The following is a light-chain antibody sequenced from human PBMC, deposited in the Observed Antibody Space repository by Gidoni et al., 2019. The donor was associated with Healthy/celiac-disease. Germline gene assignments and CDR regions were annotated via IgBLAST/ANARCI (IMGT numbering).Light chain of an antibody. CDR3: QAWDSSTVV. V-gene: IGLV3-1*01. J-gene: IGLJ3*02. CDR1: KLGNKY. Sequence: SYELTQPPSVSVSPGQTASITCSGDKLGNKYTCWYQQKPGQYHVLVIYQDSERPSGIPERFSGSNSGNTATLTISGTQAMDEADYYCQAWDSSTVVFGGGTKLTVL. CDR2: QDS.